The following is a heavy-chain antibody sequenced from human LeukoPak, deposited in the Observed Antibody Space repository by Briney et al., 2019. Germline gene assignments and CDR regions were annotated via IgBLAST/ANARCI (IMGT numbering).Heavy chain of an antibody. CDR2: IIPIFGTA. V-gene: IGHV1-69*06. Sequence: SVKVSCKASGGTFSSYAISWVRQAPGQGLEWMGGIIPIFGTANYAQKFQGRVTITADKSTSTAYMELSSLRSEDTAVYYCARAHYDSSGYCPGDYWGQGTLVTVSS. J-gene: IGHJ4*02. CDR3: ARAHYDSSGYCPGDY. CDR1: GGTFSSYA. D-gene: IGHD3-22*01.